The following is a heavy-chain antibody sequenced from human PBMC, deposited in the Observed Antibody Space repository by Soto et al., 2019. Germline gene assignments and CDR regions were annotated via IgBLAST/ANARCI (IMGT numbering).Heavy chain of an antibody. CDR3: ARARWGSPDAFDI. D-gene: IGHD1-26*01. Sequence: ASVKVSCKASGYTFTSSDINWVRQATGQGLEWMGWMNPNSGNTGYAQKFQGRVTMIRNTSISTAYMELSSLRSEDTAVYYCARARWGSPDAFDIWGQGTMVTVSS. V-gene: IGHV1-8*01. J-gene: IGHJ3*02. CDR2: MNPNSGNT. CDR1: GYTFTSSD.